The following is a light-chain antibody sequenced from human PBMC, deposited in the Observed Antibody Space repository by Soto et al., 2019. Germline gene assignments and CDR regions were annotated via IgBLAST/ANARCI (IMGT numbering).Light chain of an antibody. V-gene: IGLV2-14*01. CDR1: SSDVCGYNY. CDR2: EVS. J-gene: IGLJ1*01. CDR3: RSYTSTTTSV. Sequence: LTNRASVSGSPGQSITICCTGTSSDVCGYNYVSWYQHHPGKAPKLMIYEVSDRPSGISNRFSGSKSGNTASLTISGLQAEDEADYYCRSYTSTTTSVFGTGTKVTVL.